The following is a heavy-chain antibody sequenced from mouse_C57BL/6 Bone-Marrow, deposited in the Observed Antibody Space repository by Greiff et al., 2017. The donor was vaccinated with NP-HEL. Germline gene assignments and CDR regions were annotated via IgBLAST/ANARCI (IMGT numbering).Heavy chain of an antibody. D-gene: IGHD1-1*01. Sequence: QVQLQQPGAELVKPGASVKMSCKASGYTFTSYWITWVKQRPGQGLEWIGDIYPGSGSTNYNEKFKSKATLTVDTSSSTAYMQLSSLTSEDSAVYYCARWGYYGSSSVYFDYWGKGTTLTVSS. CDR3: ARWGYYGSSSVYFDY. J-gene: IGHJ2*01. CDR1: GYTFTSYW. V-gene: IGHV1-55*01. CDR2: IYPGSGST.